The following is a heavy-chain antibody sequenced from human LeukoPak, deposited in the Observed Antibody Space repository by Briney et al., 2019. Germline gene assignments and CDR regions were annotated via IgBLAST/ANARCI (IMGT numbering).Heavy chain of an antibody. D-gene: IGHD5-18*01. CDR1: GGSFSGYY. CDR2: INHSGST. J-gene: IGHJ4*02. CDR3: VVDTAMVTLFDY. Sequence: PSETLSLTCAVYGGSFSGYYWSWIRQPPGKGLEWIGEINHSGSTNYNPSLKSRVTKSVDTSKNQFSLKLSSVTAADTAVYYCVVDTAMVTLFDYWGQGTLVTVSS. V-gene: IGHV4-34*01.